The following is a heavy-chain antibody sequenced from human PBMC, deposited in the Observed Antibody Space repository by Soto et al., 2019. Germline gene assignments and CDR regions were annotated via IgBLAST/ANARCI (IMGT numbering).Heavy chain of an antibody. CDR1: GGTFSSYA. V-gene: IGHV1-69*13. CDR2: IIPIFGTA. J-gene: IGHJ6*02. Sequence: RASVKVSCKASGGTFSSYAISWERQAPGQGLEWMGGIIPIFGTANYAQKFQGRVTITADESTSTAYMELSSLRSEDTAVYYCAKQPSITIFGVVLYGMDVWGQGTTVTVSS. CDR3: AKQPSITIFGVVLYGMDV. D-gene: IGHD3-3*01.